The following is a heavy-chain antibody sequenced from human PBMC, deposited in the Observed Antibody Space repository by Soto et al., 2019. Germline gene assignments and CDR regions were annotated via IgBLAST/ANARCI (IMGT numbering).Heavy chain of an antibody. V-gene: IGHV1-69*05. Sequence: PSVKVCCKASGYTFAIHGGSWVRQAPGQRLEWMGWIIPINGTANYAQKFQGRVTITRDTSASTAYMELSSLRSEDTAVYYCARDGPWGGVVVPAATGYWGQGTLVTVSS. D-gene: IGHD2-2*01. CDR2: IIPINGTA. CDR1: GYTFAIHG. J-gene: IGHJ4*02. CDR3: ARDGPWGGVVVPAATGY.